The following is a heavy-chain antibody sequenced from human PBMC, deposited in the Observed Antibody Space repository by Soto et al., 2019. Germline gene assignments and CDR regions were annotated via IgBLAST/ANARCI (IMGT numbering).Heavy chain of an antibody. J-gene: IGHJ4*02. D-gene: IGHD3-22*01. CDR3: AKDRHYDSSGYWLET. Sequence: GGSXRLSCAASGFTFSIYSIILFRHAPGKGLEFVSAISGSGGSTYYADSVNGRFTISRDNSKNTLYLQMNSLRAEDTAVYYCAKDRHYDSSGYWLETWGQGTLV. CDR1: GFTFSIYS. CDR2: ISGSGGST. V-gene: IGHV3-23*01.